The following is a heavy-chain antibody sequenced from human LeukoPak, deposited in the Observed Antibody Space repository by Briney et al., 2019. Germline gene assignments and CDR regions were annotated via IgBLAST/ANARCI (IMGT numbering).Heavy chain of an antibody. J-gene: IGHJ4*02. CDR2: IYYSGST. Sequence: SETLSLTCTVSGGSISSYYWSWIRQPPGKGLEWIGYIYYSGSTNYNPSLKSRVTVSVDTSKNQFSLKLSSVTAADTAVYYCASFYDILTGIDYWGQGTLVTVSS. D-gene: IGHD3-9*01. CDR1: GGSISSYY. CDR3: ASFYDILTGIDY. V-gene: IGHV4-59*01.